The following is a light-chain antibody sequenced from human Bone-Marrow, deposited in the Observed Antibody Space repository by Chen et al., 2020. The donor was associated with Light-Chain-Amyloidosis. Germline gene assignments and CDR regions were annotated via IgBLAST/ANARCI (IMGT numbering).Light chain of an antibody. J-gene: IGLJ3*02. CDR1: NIGSTS. CDR3: QVWDRSSDRPV. CDR2: DDS. V-gene: IGLV3-21*02. Sequence: SYVLTQPSSVSVAPGLTATIACGGNNIGSTSVHWYQQTPGQAPLLVVNDDSDRPSGIPARLSGSNSGNTATLTISRVEAGDEADYYCQVWDRSSDRPVFGGGTKLTVL.